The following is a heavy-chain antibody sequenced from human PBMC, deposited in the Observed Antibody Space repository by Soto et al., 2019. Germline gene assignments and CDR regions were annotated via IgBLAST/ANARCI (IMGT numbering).Heavy chain of an antibody. CDR1: GYSFTSYW. V-gene: IGHV5-51*01. CDR2: IYPGDSDT. D-gene: IGHD3-3*01. J-gene: IGHJ6*02. Sequence: PGESLKISCKGSGYSFTSYWIGWVRQMPGKGLEWMGIIYPGDSDTRYSPSFQGQVTSSADKSISTAYLQWSSLKAWDTAMYYCARRADFWSGYYTPPPPGPMDVWGQGTTVTVSS. CDR3: ARRADFWSGYYTPPPPGPMDV.